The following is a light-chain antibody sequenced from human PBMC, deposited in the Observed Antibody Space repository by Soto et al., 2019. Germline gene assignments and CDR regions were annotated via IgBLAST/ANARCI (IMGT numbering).Light chain of an antibody. Sequence: ETVMTQSPDTLSVCPGERATLSCRASQSISTNLAWYQQRPGQAPRLLIYGASTRATGIPARFSGSGSGTEFTLTISSLQSEDFALYYCQQYNKWPLFTFGPGTRVDIK. CDR2: GAS. CDR3: QQYNKWPLFT. V-gene: IGKV3-15*01. J-gene: IGKJ3*01. CDR1: QSISTN.